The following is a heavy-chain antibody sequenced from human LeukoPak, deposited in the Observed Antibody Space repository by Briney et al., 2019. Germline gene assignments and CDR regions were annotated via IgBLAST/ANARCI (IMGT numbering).Heavy chain of an antibody. CDR2: INPNSGGT. V-gene: IGHV1-2*06. Sequence: ASVKVSCKASGYTFTAYYMHWVRQAPGQGLEWMGRINPNSGGTNYAQKFQDRVTMTRDTSISTTYMDLSRLRSDDTAVYYCARTGIGELEVFGNFDYWGQGTLVTVSS. J-gene: IGHJ4*02. CDR3: ARTGIGELEVFGNFDY. D-gene: IGHD1-1*01. CDR1: GYTFTAYY.